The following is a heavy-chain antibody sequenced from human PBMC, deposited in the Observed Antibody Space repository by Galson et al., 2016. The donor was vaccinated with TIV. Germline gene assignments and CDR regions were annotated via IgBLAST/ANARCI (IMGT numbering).Heavy chain of an antibody. V-gene: IGHV3-23*01. CDR1: GFSFRNYV. D-gene: IGHD2-8*02. CDR3: ARDAGYSSGWYPGY. Sequence: SLRLSCAASGFSFRNYVMSWVRLAPGKGLEWVSCLSLSGAYTYYADSVKGRFTISRDNSKYTLYLQMSSLRAEDTAVYYCARDAGYSSGWYPGYWGQGTLVTVSS. J-gene: IGHJ4*02. CDR2: LSLSGAYT.